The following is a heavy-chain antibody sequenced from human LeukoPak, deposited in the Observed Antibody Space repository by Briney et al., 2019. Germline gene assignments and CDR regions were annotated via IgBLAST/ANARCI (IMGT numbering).Heavy chain of an antibody. CDR3: ARDEAAGLGSFDY. D-gene: IGHD6-13*01. Sequence: PSETLSLTXTVSGGSISSGDYYWSWIRQPPGKGLEWIGYIYYSGSTYYNPSLKSRVTISVDTSKNQFSLKRSSVTAADTAVYYCARDEAAGLGSFDYWGQGTLVTVSS. V-gene: IGHV4-30-4*08. J-gene: IGHJ4*02. CDR2: IYYSGST. CDR1: GGSISSGDYY.